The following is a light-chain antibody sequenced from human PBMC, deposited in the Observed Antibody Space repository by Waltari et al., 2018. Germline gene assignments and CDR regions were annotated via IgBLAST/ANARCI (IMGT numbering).Light chain of an antibody. CDR3: QQRSNWPPFT. CDR1: QSISSY. V-gene: IGKV3-11*01. CDR2: DAS. Sequence: EIVLTQSPATLSLSPGDRATLSSRASQSISSYLAWYQQKPGQAPRLLIYDASNRATGIPARFSGSGSGTDFTLTISSLEPEDFAVYYCQQRSNWPPFTFGPGTKVEIK. J-gene: IGKJ3*01.